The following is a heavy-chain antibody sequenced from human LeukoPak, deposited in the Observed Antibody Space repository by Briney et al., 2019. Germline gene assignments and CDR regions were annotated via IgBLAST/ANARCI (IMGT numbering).Heavy chain of an antibody. V-gene: IGHV3-30*18. CDR2: ISYDGSNK. CDR1: GFTFSSYG. J-gene: IGHJ4*02. CDR3: AKDWSTDY. D-gene: IGHD5/OR15-5a*01. Sequence: PGGSLRLSCAASGFTFSSYGMHWVRQAPGKGLEWVAVISYDGSNKYYADSVKGRFTISRDNSKNTLYLQMNSLRAEDTAVYYCAKDWSTDYWGQGILVTVSS.